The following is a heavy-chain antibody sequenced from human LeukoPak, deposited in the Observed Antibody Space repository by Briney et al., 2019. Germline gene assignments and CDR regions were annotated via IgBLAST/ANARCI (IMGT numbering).Heavy chain of an antibody. Sequence: GGSLRLSCAASGFTFSSYGMHWVRQAPGEGLEWVAVISYDGSNKYYADSVKGRFTISRDNSKNTLYLQMNSLRAEDTAVYYCAKDLSARVATIPYYGMDVWGQGTTVTVSS. CDR3: AKDLSARVATIPYYGMDV. CDR2: ISYDGSNK. CDR1: GFTFSSYG. J-gene: IGHJ6*02. V-gene: IGHV3-30*18. D-gene: IGHD5-12*01.